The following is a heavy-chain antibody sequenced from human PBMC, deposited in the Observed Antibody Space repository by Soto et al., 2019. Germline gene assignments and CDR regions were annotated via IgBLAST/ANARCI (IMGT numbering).Heavy chain of an antibody. CDR1: GFTFSSYG. V-gene: IGHV3-30*03. Sequence: PGGSLRLSCAASGFTFSSYGMHWVRQAPGKGLEWVAVISYDGSNKYYADSVKGRFTISRDNSKNTLYLQMNSLRAEDTAVYYCARGDGYNLHYYYYGMDVWGQGTTVTVSS. D-gene: IGHD5-12*01. J-gene: IGHJ6*02. CDR2: ISYDGSNK. CDR3: ARGDGYNLHYYYYGMDV.